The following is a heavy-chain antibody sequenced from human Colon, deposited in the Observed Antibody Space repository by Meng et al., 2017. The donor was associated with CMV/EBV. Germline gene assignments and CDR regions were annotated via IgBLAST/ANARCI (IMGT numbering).Heavy chain of an antibody. V-gene: IGHV3-30-3*01. D-gene: IGHD3-10*01. CDR1: DFAFSHWI. CDR3: AREIGSSGKAGWFDP. J-gene: IGHJ5*02. Sequence: GESLKISCAAPDFAFSHWIIQWIRRAPGKGLDWVALISADEGSKHYADSVKGRFTISRDNSKNTVYLQMNSLRTEDSGLYYCAREIGSSGKAGWFDPWGQGTLVTVSS. CDR2: ISADEGSK.